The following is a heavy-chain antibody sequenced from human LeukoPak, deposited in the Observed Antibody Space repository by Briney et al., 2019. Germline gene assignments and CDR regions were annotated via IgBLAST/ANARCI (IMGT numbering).Heavy chain of an antibody. CDR2: IYYSGST. J-gene: IGHJ4*02. Sequence: PSQTLSLTCAVSGGSISSSSYYWGWIRQPPGKGLEWIGSIYYSGSTYYNPSLKSRVTISIDKSENQFSLKLNSVTAADTAVYYCARHGGHYQSDDWGQGTLVTVSS. CDR3: ARHGGHYQSDD. V-gene: IGHV4-39*07. D-gene: IGHD2-21*01. CDR1: GGSISSSSYY.